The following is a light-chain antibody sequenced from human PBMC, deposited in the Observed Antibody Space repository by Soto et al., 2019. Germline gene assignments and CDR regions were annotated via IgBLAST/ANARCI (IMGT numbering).Light chain of an antibody. CDR2: AAS. J-gene: IGKJ4*01. V-gene: IGKV1-39*01. CDR3: QQRYSTPLT. CDR1: QGIRHD. Sequence: DIQMTQSPPSPSASVGDRVTITCRASQGIRHDLAWYQHKPGKAPKXLIYAASSLQSGVPSRFSGSGSGTDFTLNISRLKPEDGATDEGQQRYSTPLTFGGGTKVDIK.